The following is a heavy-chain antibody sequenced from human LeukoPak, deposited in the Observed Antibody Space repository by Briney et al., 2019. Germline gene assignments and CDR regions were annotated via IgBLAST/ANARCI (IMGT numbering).Heavy chain of an antibody. V-gene: IGHV3-30*18. Sequence: GGSLRLSCAASGFTFSSYGMHWVRQAPGKGLEWVAVISYDGSNKYYADSVKGRFTISRDNSKNTLYLQMNSLRAEDTAVYYCAKDLGVLWFGESNDYWGQGTLVTVSS. CDR2: ISYDGSNK. J-gene: IGHJ4*02. CDR1: GFTFSSYG. D-gene: IGHD3-10*01. CDR3: AKDLGVLWFGESNDY.